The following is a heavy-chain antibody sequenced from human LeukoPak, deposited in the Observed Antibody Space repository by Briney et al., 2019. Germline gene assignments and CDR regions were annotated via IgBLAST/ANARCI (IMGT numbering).Heavy chain of an antibody. CDR2: IWYDGSNK. CDR1: GFTFSSYG. V-gene: IGHV3-33*01. CDR3: ARNYYDSSGYYYHDY. D-gene: IGHD3-22*01. J-gene: IGHJ4*02. Sequence: TGGSLRLSCAASGFTFSSYGMHWVRQAPGKGLEWVAVIWYDGSNKYYADSVKGRFTISRDNSKNTLYLQMNSLRAEDTAVYCCARNYYDSSGYYYHDYWGQGTLVTVSS.